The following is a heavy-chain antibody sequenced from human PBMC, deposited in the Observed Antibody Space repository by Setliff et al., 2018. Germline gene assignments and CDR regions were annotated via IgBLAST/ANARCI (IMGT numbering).Heavy chain of an antibody. V-gene: IGHV4-59*08. CDR1: GGSISGYY. Sequence: SETLSLTCNVSGGSISGYYWSWIRQPPGKGLEWIGNIYSSGSIKYNPSLRSRVTISVDTVKNQFSLRLSSLTAADTAVYYCARAPDSGTYYNLYPYYNDVWGKGTTGTVS. D-gene: IGHD1-26*01. CDR2: IYSSGSI. CDR3: ARAPDSGTYYNLYPYYNDV. J-gene: IGHJ6*03.